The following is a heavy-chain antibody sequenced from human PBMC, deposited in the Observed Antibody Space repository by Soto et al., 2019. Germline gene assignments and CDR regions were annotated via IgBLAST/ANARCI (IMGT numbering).Heavy chain of an antibody. CDR1: GYIFIDYW. CDR3: ARPPLPGYSIHFNS. D-gene: IGHD2-15*01. V-gene: IGHV5-51*01. CDR2: VYPRDSDT. J-gene: IGHJ4*02. Sequence: ESLKISFKASGYIFIDYWIGWVGQIPGKGLEWMGIVYPRDSDTRYSPSFQGQVTISADRSTGTAFLQWRSLKASDTALYYCARPPLPGYSIHFNSWGQGTLVTVSS.